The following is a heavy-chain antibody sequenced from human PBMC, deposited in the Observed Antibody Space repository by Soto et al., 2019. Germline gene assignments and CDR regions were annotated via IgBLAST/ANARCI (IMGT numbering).Heavy chain of an antibody. V-gene: IGHV1-18*01. Sequence: ASVKVSCKASGYTFTSYGISWVRQAPGQGLEWMGWISAYNGNTNYAQKLQGRVTMTTDTSTSTAYMELRSLRSDDTAVYYCSGVGVYSGYDYFFDYWGQGSLVTGSS. CDR3: SGVGVYSGYDYFFDY. J-gene: IGHJ4*02. CDR2: ISAYNGNT. D-gene: IGHD5-12*01. CDR1: GYTFTSYG.